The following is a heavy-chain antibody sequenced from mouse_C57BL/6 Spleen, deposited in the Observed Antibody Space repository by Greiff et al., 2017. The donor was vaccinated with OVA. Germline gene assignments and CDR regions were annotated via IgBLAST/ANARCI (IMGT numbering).Heavy chain of an antibody. CDR3: ARTYYDWGAWFAY. CDR2: IWWGDDK. V-gene: IGHV8-8*01. J-gene: IGHJ3*01. Sequence: QVTLKESGPGILQPSQTLSLTCSFSGFSLSTFGMGVGWIRQPSGKGLEWLAHIWWGDDKYYNPALKSRLTISKDTSKNQVFLKIANVDTADTATYDCARTYYDWGAWFAYWGQGTLVTVSA. D-gene: IGHD2-4*01. CDR1: GFSLSTFGMG.